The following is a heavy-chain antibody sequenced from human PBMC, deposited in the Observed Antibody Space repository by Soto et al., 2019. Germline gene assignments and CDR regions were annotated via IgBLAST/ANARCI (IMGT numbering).Heavy chain of an antibody. CDR1: GGPISSYY. J-gene: IGHJ3*02. CDR2: IYYSGST. D-gene: IGHD3-3*01. CDR3: ATGYYDFWSGYSKAFDI. Sequence: SETLSLTSTASGGPISSYYWSWIRQPPGKGLEWIGYIYYSGSTNYNPSLKSRVTISVDTSKNQFSLKLSSVTAADTAVYYCATGYYDFWSGYSKAFDIWGQGTMVTVS. V-gene: IGHV4-59*01.